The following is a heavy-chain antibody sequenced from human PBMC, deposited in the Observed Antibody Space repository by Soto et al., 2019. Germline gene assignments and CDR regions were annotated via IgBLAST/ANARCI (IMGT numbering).Heavy chain of an antibody. Sequence: GGSLRLSGAASGFTFSSYCMSWVRQAPGKGLEWVANIKQDGSEKYYVDSVKGRVTISRDNSKNTLYLQMNSLRAEDTGVYYCATIDYWGQGTLVTVSS. CDR2: IKQDGSEK. J-gene: IGHJ4*02. CDR3: ATIDY. V-gene: IGHV3-7*02. CDR1: GFTFSSYC.